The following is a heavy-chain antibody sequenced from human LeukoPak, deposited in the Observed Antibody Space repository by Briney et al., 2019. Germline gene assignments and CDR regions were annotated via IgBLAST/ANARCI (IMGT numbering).Heavy chain of an antibody. CDR1: GFPFSNAW. CDR2: IKTKTDGGTT. V-gene: IGHV3-15*01. J-gene: IGHJ4*02. Sequence: GGSLRLSCAASGFPFSNAWMNWVRQAPGKGLEWVGRIKTKTDGGTTDYAAPVQGRFTISRDDLKNTLYLQMNSLKTEDTAVYYCATDRPWRGVYWGQGTLVTVSS. CDR3: ATDRPWRGVY. D-gene: IGHD3-10*01.